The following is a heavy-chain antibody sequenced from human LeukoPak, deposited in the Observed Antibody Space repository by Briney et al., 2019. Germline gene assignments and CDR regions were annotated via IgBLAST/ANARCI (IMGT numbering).Heavy chain of an antibody. CDR1: GYTLTELS. D-gene: IGHD6-13*01. CDR2: VYPEDGET. J-gene: IGHJ5*02. V-gene: IGHV1-24*01. Sequence: ASVKVSCKVSGYTLTELSMHWVRQAPGKGLEGMGGVYPEDGETIYAQKFQGRVTMPEDTSTDTAYMELSSLRSEDTAVYYCATAGIAAAGRIHWFDPWGQGTLLTVSS. CDR3: ATAGIAAAGRIHWFDP.